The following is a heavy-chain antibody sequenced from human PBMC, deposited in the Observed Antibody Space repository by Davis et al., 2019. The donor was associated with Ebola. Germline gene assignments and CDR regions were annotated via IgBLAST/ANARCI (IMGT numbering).Heavy chain of an antibody. Sequence: GESLKISCAASGFPFSSYGMHWVRQAPGKELEWVAVIYYDENTNYYADSVRGRFTISRDNSKNTLYLQMNSLRAEDTAVYYCAREGRESSGKDYWGQGTLVTVSS. CDR1: GFPFSSYG. CDR3: AREGRESSGKDY. J-gene: IGHJ4*02. V-gene: IGHV3-33*01. D-gene: IGHD6-19*01. CDR2: IYYDENTN.